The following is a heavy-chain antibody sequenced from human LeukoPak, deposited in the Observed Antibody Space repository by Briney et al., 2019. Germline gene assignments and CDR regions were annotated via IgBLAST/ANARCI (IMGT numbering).Heavy chain of an antibody. CDR3: ARAGSSSSDYYYGMDV. D-gene: IGHD6-6*01. CDR1: GGTFSSYT. Sequence: GASVKVSCKASGGTFSSYTISWMRQAPGQGLEWMGRIIPILGIANYAQKFQGRVTITADKSTSTAYMELSSLRSEDTAVYYCARAGSSSSDYYYGMDVWGQGTTVTVSS. CDR2: IIPILGIA. V-gene: IGHV1-69*02. J-gene: IGHJ6*02.